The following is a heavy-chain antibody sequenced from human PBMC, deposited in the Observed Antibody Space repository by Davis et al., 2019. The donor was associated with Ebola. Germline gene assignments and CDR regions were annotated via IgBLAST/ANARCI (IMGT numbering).Heavy chain of an antibody. CDR1: GFTFSSYA. V-gene: IGHV3-30-3*01. CDR3: AKGPLGQLPD. CDR2: ISYDGSNK. Sequence: GESLKISCAASGFTFSSYAMHWVRQAPGKGLEWVAVISYDGSNKYYADSVKGRFTISRDNSKNTLYLQMNSLRAEDTAIYFCAKGPLGQLPDWGQGTLVTVSS. J-gene: IGHJ4*02. D-gene: IGHD1-26*01.